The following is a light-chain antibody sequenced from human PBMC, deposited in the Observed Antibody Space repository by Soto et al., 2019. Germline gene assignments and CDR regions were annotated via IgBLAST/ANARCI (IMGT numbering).Light chain of an antibody. J-gene: IGKJ1*01. CDR3: QHCDTYWA. CDR1: QSVSTRS. Sequence: EIVLTQSPGTLSLSPGERATLCCRASQSVSTRSLAWYQQKPGQAPRLLISGASSRAADIPDRFSGSGSGTDFTLTISNLQADDFATYYCQHCDTYWAFGPGTKVEVE. V-gene: IGKV3-20*01. CDR2: GAS.